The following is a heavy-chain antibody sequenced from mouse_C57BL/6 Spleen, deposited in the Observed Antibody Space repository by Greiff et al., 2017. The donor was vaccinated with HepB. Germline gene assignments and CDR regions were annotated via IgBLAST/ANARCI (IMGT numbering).Heavy chain of an antibody. J-gene: IGHJ2*01. D-gene: IGHD2-10*02. CDR1: GFTFSSYT. Sequence: EVKLMESGGGLVKPGGSLKLSCAASGFTFSSYTMSWVRQTPEKRLEWVATISGGGGNTYYPDSVKGRFTISRDNAKNTLYLQMSSLRSEDTALYYCARRKYGNGNYFDYWGQGTTLTVSS. CDR3: ARRKYGNGNYFDY. CDR2: ISGGGGNT. V-gene: IGHV5-9*01.